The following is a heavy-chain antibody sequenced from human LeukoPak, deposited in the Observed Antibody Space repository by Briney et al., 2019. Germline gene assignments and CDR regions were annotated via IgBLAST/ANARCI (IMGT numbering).Heavy chain of an antibody. D-gene: IGHD2-2*02. CDR1: GGTFSSYA. J-gene: IGHJ4*02. CDR2: IIPIFGTA. Sequence: AASVTVSCKASGGTFSSYAISWVRQAPGQGLEWMGGIIPIFGTANYAQKFQGRVTITADESTSTAYMELSSLRSEDTAVYYCALGYCSSTSCYTGVMDYWGQGTLVTVSS. CDR3: ALGYCSSTSCYTGVMDY. V-gene: IGHV1-69*13.